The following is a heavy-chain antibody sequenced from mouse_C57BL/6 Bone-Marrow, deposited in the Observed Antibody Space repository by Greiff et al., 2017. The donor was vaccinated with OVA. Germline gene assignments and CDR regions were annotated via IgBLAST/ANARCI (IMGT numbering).Heavy chain of an antibody. CDR2: IDPSDSYT. Sequence: QVQLQQPGAELVRPGTSVKLSCKASGYTFTSYWMHWVKQRPGQGLEWIGVIDPSDSYTNYNQKFKGKATLTVDTSSSTAYMQLSSLTSEDSAVYYCARVFAYYCGSSYYDYWGQGTTLTVSS. V-gene: IGHV1-59*01. CDR3: ARVFAYYCGSSYYDY. D-gene: IGHD1-1*01. J-gene: IGHJ2*01. CDR1: GYTFTSYW.